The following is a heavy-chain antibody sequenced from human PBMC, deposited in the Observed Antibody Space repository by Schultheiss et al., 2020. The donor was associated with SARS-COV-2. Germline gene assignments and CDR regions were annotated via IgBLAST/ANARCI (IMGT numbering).Heavy chain of an antibody. V-gene: IGHV3-30*14. CDR3: ATARGYSYGSAFDN. J-gene: IGHJ4*02. CDR1: GFTFSSYA. CDR2: ISYDGSNK. D-gene: IGHD5-12*01. Sequence: GGSLRLSCAASGFTFSSYAMHWVRQAPGKGLEWVAVISYDGSNKYYADSVKGRFTISRDTSENTVNLQMDSLRVEDTALYYCATARGYSYGSAFDNWGQGVLVTVSS.